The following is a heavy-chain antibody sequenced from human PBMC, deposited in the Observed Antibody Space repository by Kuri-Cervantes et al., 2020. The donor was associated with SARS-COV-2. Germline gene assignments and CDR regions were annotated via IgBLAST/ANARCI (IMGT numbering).Heavy chain of an antibody. V-gene: IGHV3-23*01. D-gene: IGHD3-22*01. Sequence: GGPLRLSCAASGFTFSSYAMHWVRQSPGKGLEWVSVINGSGVGTYYAESVQGRFTISRDDSKNTLYLQMHSLRVEDTAVYYCAKLGYYYDNNGYRDIDGFDIWGQGTMVTVSS. J-gene: IGHJ3*02. CDR1: GFTFSSYA. CDR3: AKLGYYYDNNGYRDIDGFDI. CDR2: INGSGVGT.